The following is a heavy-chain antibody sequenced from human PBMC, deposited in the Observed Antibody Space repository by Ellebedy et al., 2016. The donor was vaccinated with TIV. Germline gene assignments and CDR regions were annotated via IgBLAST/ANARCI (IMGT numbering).Heavy chain of an antibody. V-gene: IGHV4-59*08. J-gene: IGHJ4*02. CDR2: IYYSGST. Sequence: SETLSLTCTVSGGSISSYYWSWIRQPPGKGLEWIGYIYYSGSTNYNPSLKSRVTISVDTSKNQFSLKLSSVTAADTAVYYCARHTPGIAAAGIDYWGQGTLVTVSS. CDR3: ARHTPGIAAAGIDY. CDR1: GGSISSYY. D-gene: IGHD6-13*01.